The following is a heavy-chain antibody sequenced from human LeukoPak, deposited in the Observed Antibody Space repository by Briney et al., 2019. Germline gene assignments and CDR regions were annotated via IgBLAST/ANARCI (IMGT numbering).Heavy chain of an antibody. V-gene: IGHV3-23*01. D-gene: IGHD6-19*01. CDR3: TKDLMTGFSSGWYFAY. J-gene: IGHJ4*02. CDR1: GFSFNGYA. Sequence: GGSLRLSCEGSGFSFNGYAMSWVRQAPGKGLECVAVTGGSDDNTHYADSVKGRFTISRDNSENRLFLQMNSLRTDDSALYYCTKDLMTGFSSGWYFAYWGQGTLVTVSS. CDR2: TGGSDDNT.